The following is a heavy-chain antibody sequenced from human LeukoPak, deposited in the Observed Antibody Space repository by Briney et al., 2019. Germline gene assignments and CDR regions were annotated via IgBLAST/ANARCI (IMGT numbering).Heavy chain of an antibody. CDR3: ARGTSPYYDILTGYYLNFDY. D-gene: IGHD3-9*01. CDR2: ISSSGSTI. V-gene: IGHV3-48*03. Sequence: GGSLRLSCAASGFTFSSYEMDWVRQAPGKGLEWVSYISSSGSTIYYADSVKGRFTISRDNAKNSLYLQMNSLRAEDTAVYYCARGTSPYYDILTGYYLNFDYWGQGTLVTVSS. J-gene: IGHJ4*02. CDR1: GFTFSSYE.